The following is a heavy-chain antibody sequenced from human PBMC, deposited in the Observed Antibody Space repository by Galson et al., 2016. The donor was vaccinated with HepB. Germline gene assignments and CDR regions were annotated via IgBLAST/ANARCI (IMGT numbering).Heavy chain of an antibody. D-gene: IGHD3-10*01. Sequence: SLRLSCAASGFTFSSYGMSWVRQAPGKGLEWVSVISNSGGSTYYADSVKGRFTISRDNSKNTLYLQMNSLRAEGTAVYYCAGGYYGSGSYYAYWGQGTLVTVSS. CDR2: ISNSGGST. J-gene: IGHJ4*02. CDR3: AGGYYGSGSYYAY. V-gene: IGHV3-23*01. CDR1: GFTFSSYG.